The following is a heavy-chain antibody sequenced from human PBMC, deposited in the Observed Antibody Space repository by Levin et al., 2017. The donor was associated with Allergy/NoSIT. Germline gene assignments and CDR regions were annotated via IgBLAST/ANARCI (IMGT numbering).Heavy chain of an antibody. CDR1: GFTFSSYE. Sequence: HPGGSLRLSCAASGFTFSSYEMNWVRQAPGKGLEWVSYISSSGSTIYYADSVKGRFTISRDNAKNSLYLQMNSLRAEDTAVYYCARDNVWFGGYNFDYWGQGTLVTVSS. CDR3: ARDNVWFGGYNFDY. CDR2: ISSSGSTI. D-gene: IGHD3-10*01. J-gene: IGHJ4*02. V-gene: IGHV3-48*03.